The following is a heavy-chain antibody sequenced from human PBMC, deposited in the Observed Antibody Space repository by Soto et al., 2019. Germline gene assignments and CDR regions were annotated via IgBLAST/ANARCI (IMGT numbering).Heavy chain of an antibody. CDR1: GYTFITYC. Sequence: QVQLVQSGAEVKKPGASVKVSCKASGYTFITYCISWVRQAPGQGLEWMGWISAYYGNTNYAQKCQGRVTMTTDTSTSTAYMELRSLRSDDTAVYYCARDTIYYDSSGYYPGFDYWGQGTLVTVSS. CDR2: ISAYYGNT. J-gene: IGHJ4*02. CDR3: ARDTIYYDSSGYYPGFDY. V-gene: IGHV1-18*04. D-gene: IGHD3-22*01.